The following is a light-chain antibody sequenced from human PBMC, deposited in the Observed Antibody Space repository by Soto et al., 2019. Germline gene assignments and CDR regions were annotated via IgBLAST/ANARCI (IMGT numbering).Light chain of an antibody. CDR2: GAS. CDR1: QSVSSNY. Sequence: SVLTLSPGTLSLSSGERATLSCRASQSVSSNYLAWYQQKPGQAPRLLIYGASSRATGIPDRFSGSGSGTEFTLTISRLEPEDFAVYYCQQYGGSPRTFGQGTKVDIK. V-gene: IGKV3-20*01. CDR3: QQYGGSPRT. J-gene: IGKJ1*01.